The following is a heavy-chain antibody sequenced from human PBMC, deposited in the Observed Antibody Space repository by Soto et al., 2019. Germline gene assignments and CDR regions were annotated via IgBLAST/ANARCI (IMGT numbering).Heavy chain of an antibody. D-gene: IGHD6-6*01. J-gene: IGHJ5*02. CDR3: AKDLTRQLAYWLDP. CDR2: INAHSGGT. Sequence: QEQLVQSGAAVKKPGASVKVSCKASGFSFTGYYIHWLRQAPGQGLEWMGWINAHSGGTEFAQKFQGRVTLTRDTSISTAYMTLSSLRSDDTAIYYCAKDLTRQLAYWLDPWGQGTQVIVSS. V-gene: IGHV1-2*02. CDR1: GFSFTGYY.